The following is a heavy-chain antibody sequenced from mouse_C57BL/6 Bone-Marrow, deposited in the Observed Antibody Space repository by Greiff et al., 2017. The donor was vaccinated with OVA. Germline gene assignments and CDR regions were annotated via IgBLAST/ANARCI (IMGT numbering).Heavy chain of an antibody. CDR1: GYTFTDYY. D-gene: IGHD1-1*01. V-gene: IGHV1-76*01. J-gene: IGHJ2*01. CDR3: ARRYSLDY. CDR2: IYPGSGNT. Sequence: QVQLQQSGAELVRPGASVKLSCKASGYTFTDYYINWVKQTPGQGLEWIARIYPGSGNTYYNEKFKGKATLTAEKSSSTAYMQLSSLTSEDSAVYFCARRYSLDYWGQGTTLTVSS.